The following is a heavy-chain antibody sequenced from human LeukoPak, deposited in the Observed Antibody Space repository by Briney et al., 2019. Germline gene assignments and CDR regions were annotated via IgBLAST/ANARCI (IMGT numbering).Heavy chain of an antibody. CDR1: GFTFSSYG. CDR2: INHSGST. CDR3: ARAYSSSWYFNWFDP. V-gene: IGHV4-34*01. J-gene: IGHJ5*02. Sequence: GSLRLSCAASGFTFSSYGIHWVRQPPGKGLEWIGEINHSGSTNYNPSLKSRVTISVDTSKNQFSLKLSSVTAADTAVYFCARAYSSSWYFNWFDPWGQGTLVTVSS. D-gene: IGHD6-13*01.